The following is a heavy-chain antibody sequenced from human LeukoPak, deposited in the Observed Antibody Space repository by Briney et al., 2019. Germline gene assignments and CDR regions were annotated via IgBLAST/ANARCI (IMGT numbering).Heavy chain of an antibody. D-gene: IGHD6-13*01. J-gene: IGHJ1*01. CDR1: GCTFSSYS. CDR2: ISRPGNTV. Sequence: GGSLRLSCEGSGCTFSSYSMNWVRQAPGKGLEWVSYISRPGNTVYYADSVRGRFAISRDNAKNSLYLQMSSLRDEDTAVYYCAREQGRGSTWYPEYFQPWGQGTLVIVSS. V-gene: IGHV3-48*02. CDR3: AREQGRGSTWYPEYFQP.